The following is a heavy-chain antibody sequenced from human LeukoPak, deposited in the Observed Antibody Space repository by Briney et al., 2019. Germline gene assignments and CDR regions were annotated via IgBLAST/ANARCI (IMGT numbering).Heavy chain of an antibody. D-gene: IGHD4-17*01. CDR1: GFTFSSYG. V-gene: IGHV3-30*18. CDR3: AKASTYGDYYYYYGMDV. Sequence: PTGGSLRLSCAASGFTFSSYGMHWVRQAPGKGLEWVAVISYDGSNKYYADSVKGRFTISRDNSKNTLYLQMNSLRAEDTAVYYCAKASTYGDYYYYYGMDVWGQGTTVTVSS. J-gene: IGHJ6*02. CDR2: ISYDGSNK.